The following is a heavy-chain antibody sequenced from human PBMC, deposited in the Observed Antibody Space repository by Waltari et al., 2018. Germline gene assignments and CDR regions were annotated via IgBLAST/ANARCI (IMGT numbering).Heavy chain of an antibody. Sequence: QLQLQESGPGLVKPSETLSLTCTVSGGSISSESYYWGWIRQPPGKGLEWIGIISYSGSTYDNPSLKSRVTISVDTSKNQFSLKLSSVTAADTAGYYCARLSYHIVTGYGWFDPWGLGTLVTVSS. D-gene: IGHD3-9*01. CDR1: GGSISSESYY. V-gene: IGHV4-39*01. CDR2: ISYSGST. CDR3: ARLSYHIVTGYGWFDP. J-gene: IGHJ5*02.